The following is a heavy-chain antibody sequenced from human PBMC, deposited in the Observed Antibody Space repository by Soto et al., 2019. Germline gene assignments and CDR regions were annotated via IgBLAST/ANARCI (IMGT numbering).Heavy chain of an antibody. D-gene: IGHD6-6*01. Sequence: SETLSLTCTVSGGSISDFYWSLIRQRPGKGLECIGYIYYSGSTNYNPSLKSRVTISVDTSKNKFSLNLRSMSTADTAVYYCARVGGLAGRTFEYWAQGTLVTVSS. J-gene: IGHJ4*02. V-gene: IGHV4-59*01. CDR2: IYYSGST. CDR3: ARVGGLAGRTFEY. CDR1: GGSISDFY.